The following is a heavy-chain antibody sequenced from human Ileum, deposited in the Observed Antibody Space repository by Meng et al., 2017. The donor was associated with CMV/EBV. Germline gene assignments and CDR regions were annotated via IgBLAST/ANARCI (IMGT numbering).Heavy chain of an antibody. CDR3: SSLGDY. J-gene: IGHJ4*02. D-gene: IGHD3-16*01. Sequence: VQLVESGGGLVQPGGSLRLSCAVSGLTFSSYGMHWVRQAPGKGLEWVAFVRSDGSNKYYADSVKGRFTISRDNSENTLFLQMNSLRADDTAVYYCSSLGDYWGQGTLVTVSS. CDR1: GLTFSSYG. V-gene: IGHV3-30*02. CDR2: VRSDGSNK.